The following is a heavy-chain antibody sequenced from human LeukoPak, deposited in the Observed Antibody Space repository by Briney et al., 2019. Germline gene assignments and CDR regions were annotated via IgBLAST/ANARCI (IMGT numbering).Heavy chain of an antibody. V-gene: IGHV4-4*07. D-gene: IGHD1-14*01. CDR3: ATQPPQYYGMDV. J-gene: IGHJ6*02. CDR2: IYTSGST. CDR1: GGSFSNYY. Sequence: SETLSLTRSVSGGSFSNYYWSWIGQPGGKGLEWIGRIYTSGSTNYNPSLKSRVTMSVDTSNNQFSLKLTSVTAADMAVYYCATQPPQYYGMDVWGQGTTVTVSS.